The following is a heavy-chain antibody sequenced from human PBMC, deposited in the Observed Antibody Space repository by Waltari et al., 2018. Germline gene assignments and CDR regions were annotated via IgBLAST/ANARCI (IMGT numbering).Heavy chain of an antibody. V-gene: IGHV3-9*03. Sequence: EVQLVESGGGFVQPGRSLRLSCAASGFTFKNYAMHWVRLAPGKGREWVSGISWDRGNIVYADSVKGRFTISRDNAKNSLYLQMNSLRTEDMAFYYCAKASSPFCSTTSCQGHFQHWGQGTLVAVSS. J-gene: IGHJ1*01. D-gene: IGHD2-2*01. CDR1: GFTFKNYA. CDR2: ISWDRGNI. CDR3: AKASSPFCSTTSCQGHFQH.